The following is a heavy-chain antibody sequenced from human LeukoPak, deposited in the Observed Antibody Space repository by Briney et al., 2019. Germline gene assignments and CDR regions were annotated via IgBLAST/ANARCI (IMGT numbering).Heavy chain of an antibody. D-gene: IGHD3-10*01. J-gene: IGHJ3*02. CDR3: AKSQSGSVDACDI. Sequence: GRSLRLSCAASGFTFSSHGMHWVRQAPGKGLEWVAVISYDGSNKHYADSVKGRFTISRDNSKNTQYLQMNSLRAEDTAVYYCAKSQSGSVDACDIWGQGTMVTVSS. CDR1: GFTFSSHG. V-gene: IGHV3-30*18. CDR2: ISYDGSNK.